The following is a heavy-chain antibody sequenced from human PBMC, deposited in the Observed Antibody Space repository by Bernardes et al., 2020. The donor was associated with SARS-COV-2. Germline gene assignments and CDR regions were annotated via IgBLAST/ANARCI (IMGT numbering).Heavy chain of an antibody. V-gene: IGHV4-31*03. CDR2: VYYSGNT. J-gene: IGHJ4*02. CDR3: ARSYGGNRYFDY. Sequence: SETLSLTCSVSGDSISSGGYYWSWIRQHPGKGLEWIGYVYYSGNTLYNPSLKSRVTISVDTSKNQFSLRLTSLTAADTAVYHCARSYGGNRYFDYWGQGTLVTVSS. D-gene: IGHD4-17*01. CDR1: GDSISSGGYY.